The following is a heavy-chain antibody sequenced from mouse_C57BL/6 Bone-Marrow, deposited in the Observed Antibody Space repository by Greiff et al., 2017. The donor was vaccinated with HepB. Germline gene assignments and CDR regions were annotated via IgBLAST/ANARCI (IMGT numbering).Heavy chain of an antibody. V-gene: IGHV1-55*01. Sequence: QVQLKQPGAELVKPGASVKMSCKASGYTFTSYWITWVKQRPGQGLEWIGDIYPGSGSTNYNEKFKSKATLTVDTSSSTAYMQLSSLTSEDSAVYYCARSWIYYYGSSLYFDYWGQGTTLTVSS. CDR1: GYTFTSYW. CDR3: ARSWIYYYGSSLYFDY. CDR2: IYPGSGST. J-gene: IGHJ2*01. D-gene: IGHD1-1*01.